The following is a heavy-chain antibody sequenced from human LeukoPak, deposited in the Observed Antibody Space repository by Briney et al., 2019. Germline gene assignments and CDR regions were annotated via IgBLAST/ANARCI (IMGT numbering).Heavy chain of an antibody. V-gene: IGHV3-30*18. CDR2: ISYDGSNK. CDR3: AKGLNRGVVIMPAGQMAV. CDR1: GFTFSSYG. Sequence: QAGGSLRLSCAASGFTFSSYGMHWVRQAPGKGLEWVSVISYDGSNKYYADSVKGRFTISRDNSKNTLYLQMNSLRAEDTAVYYCAKGLNRGVVIMPAGQMAVWGKGTTVTISS. D-gene: IGHD2-2*01. J-gene: IGHJ6*04.